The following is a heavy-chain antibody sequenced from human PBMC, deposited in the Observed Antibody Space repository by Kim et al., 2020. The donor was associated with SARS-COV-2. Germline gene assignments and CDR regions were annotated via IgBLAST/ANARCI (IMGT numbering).Heavy chain of an antibody. J-gene: IGHJ4*02. D-gene: IGHD6-19*01. V-gene: IGHV4-34*01. Sequence: TPSLKRRVTISVDTAKNQFSLKLSSVTAADTAVYYCARGARQWLQGTVDYWGQGTLVTVSS. CDR3: ARGARQWLQGTVDY.